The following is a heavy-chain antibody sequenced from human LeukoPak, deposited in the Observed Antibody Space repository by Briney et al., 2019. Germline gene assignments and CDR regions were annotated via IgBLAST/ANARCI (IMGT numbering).Heavy chain of an antibody. J-gene: IGHJ1*01. V-gene: IGHV3-11*03. CDR3: FGYPEYFQH. CDR2: ISTTSTYT. D-gene: IGHD5-18*01. CDR1: GFTFSDYY. Sequence: GGSLRLSCAASGFTFSDYYMSWIRQAPGKGLEWVSYISTTSTYTNYADSVRGRFTISRDNSKNTLYLQMNSLRAEDTAVYYCFGYPEYFQHWGQGTLVTVSS.